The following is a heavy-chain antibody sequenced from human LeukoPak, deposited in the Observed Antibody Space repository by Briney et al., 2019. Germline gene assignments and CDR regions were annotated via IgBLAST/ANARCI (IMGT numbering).Heavy chain of an antibody. CDR3: ARDKDSSGWYFDY. CDR1: GYTFTSYG. Sequence: ASVKVSCKASGYTFTSYGISWVRQAPGQGLEWMGWISAYNGNTNYAQKFQGRVTMTRDTSISTAYMELSRLRPDDTAVYYCARDKDSSGWYFDYWGQGTLVTVSS. D-gene: IGHD6-19*01. CDR2: ISAYNGNT. J-gene: IGHJ4*02. V-gene: IGHV1-18*01.